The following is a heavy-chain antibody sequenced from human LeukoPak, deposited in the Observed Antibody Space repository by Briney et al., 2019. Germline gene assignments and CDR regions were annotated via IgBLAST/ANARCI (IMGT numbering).Heavy chain of an antibody. Sequence: QAGGSLRLSCAASGFSFSNYGMHWVRQAPGKGLEWVAVIWDDGSYKYYADSVEGRFPISRDYSENTLYMQMNSLRAEDTAVYYWAKPTRGSGSFLIDYWGQGTLVTVSS. CDR1: GFSFSNYG. J-gene: IGHJ4*02. CDR3: AKPTRGSGSFLIDY. CDR2: IWDDGSYK. D-gene: IGHD1-26*01. V-gene: IGHV3-33*03.